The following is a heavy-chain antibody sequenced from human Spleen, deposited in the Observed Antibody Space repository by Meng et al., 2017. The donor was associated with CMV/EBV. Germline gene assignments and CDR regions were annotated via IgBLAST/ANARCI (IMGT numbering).Heavy chain of an antibody. V-gene: IGHV3-48*03. D-gene: IGHD4-17*01. J-gene: IGHJ6*02. CDR2: ISSSDSTI. CDR3: ARAYYGVDGMDV. CDR1: GFTFSSYE. Sequence: GSLRLSCAASGFTFSSYEMNWVRQAPVKGLEWVSYISSSDSTIYYADSVKGRFTISRDNAKNSLYLQMNSLRAEDTAVYYCARAYYGVDGMDVWGQGTTVTVSS.